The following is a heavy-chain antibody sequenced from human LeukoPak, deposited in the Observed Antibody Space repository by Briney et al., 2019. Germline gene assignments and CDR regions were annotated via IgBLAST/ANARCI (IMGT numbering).Heavy chain of an antibody. V-gene: IGHV3-20*04. Sequence: RSGGSLRLSCAASGFTFHDYDMSWVRQSPGKGLEWVSGINWNGDRTGYADSVKGRFTISRDNAKKSLYLQMNSLRAEDTALYYCARRDYYGSGSPDFWGQGTLVTVSS. D-gene: IGHD3-10*01. CDR2: INWNGDRT. CDR1: GFTFHDYD. J-gene: IGHJ4*02. CDR3: ARRDYYGSGSPDF.